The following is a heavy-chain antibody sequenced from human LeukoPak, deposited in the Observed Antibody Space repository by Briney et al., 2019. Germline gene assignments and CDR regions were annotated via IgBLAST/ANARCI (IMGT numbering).Heavy chain of an antibody. CDR3: ARDGLGMSDY. J-gene: IGHJ4*02. D-gene: IGHD3/OR15-3a*01. CDR2: IIPILGIA. V-gene: IGHV1-69*04. Sequence: SVKVSCKASGGTFSSYAISWVRQVPGQGLEWMGRIIPILGIANYAQKFQGRVTITADKSTSTAYMELSSLRSEDTAVYYCARDGLGMSDYWGQGTLVTVSS. CDR1: GGTFSSYA.